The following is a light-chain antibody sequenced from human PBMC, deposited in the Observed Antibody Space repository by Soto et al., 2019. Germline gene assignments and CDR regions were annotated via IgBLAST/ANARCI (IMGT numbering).Light chain of an antibody. CDR2: RAS. J-gene: IGKJ1*01. CDR3: QQYQTLWR. Sequence: MTRARDTLTVSSGERATLSFRAGRTIYSNVAWYQQRPGQAPRLLIYRASTRATGVPARFSVSGSGTEFTLTLCRLHSEDSALYYCQQYQTLWRVGEGTKVDI. CDR1: RTIYSN. V-gene: IGKV3-15*01.